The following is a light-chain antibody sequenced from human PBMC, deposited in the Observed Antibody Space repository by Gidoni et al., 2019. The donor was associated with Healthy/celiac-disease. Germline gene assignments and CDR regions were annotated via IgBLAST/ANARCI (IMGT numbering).Light chain of an antibody. J-gene: IGKJ2*01. CDR2: DAS. Sequence: DIQMTQSPSSLSASVGDRVTITCQASQDISNYLNWYQQKPGKAPKLLIYDASNLETGVPSRFSGSESGTDFTFTISSLQPEDIATYYCQQYDNLPRYTFGQGTKLEIK. V-gene: IGKV1-33*01. CDR3: QQYDNLPRYT. CDR1: QDISNY.